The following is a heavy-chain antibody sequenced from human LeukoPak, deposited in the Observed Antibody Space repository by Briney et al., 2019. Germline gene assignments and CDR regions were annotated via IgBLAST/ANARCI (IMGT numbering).Heavy chain of an antibody. J-gene: IGHJ4*02. CDR1: GFTFSDYY. D-gene: IGHD3-22*01. CDR2: ISGSGGST. Sequence: QPGGSLRLSCAASGFTFSDYYMSWIRQAPGKGLEWVSAISGSGGSTYYTDSVKGRFTISRDNSKNTLYLQMNSLRADDTAVYYCAIRGEEYHYDTCGYIDYWGQGTLVTVSS. V-gene: IGHV3-23*01. CDR3: AIRGEEYHYDTCGYIDY.